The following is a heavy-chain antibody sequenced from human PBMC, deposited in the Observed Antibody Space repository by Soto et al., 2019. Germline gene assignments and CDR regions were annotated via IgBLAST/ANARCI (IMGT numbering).Heavy chain of an antibody. J-gene: IGHJ4*02. CDR2: ISGSGGST. CDR1: GFTFSSYA. CDR3: AKVPYYYDSSGYHFDY. V-gene: IGHV3-23*01. Sequence: HPVGSLRLSCAASGFTFSSYAMSWVRQAPGKGLEWVSAISGSGGSTYYADSVKGRFTISRDNSKNTLYLQMNSLRAEDTAVYYCAKVPYYYDSSGYHFDYWGQGTLVTVSS. D-gene: IGHD3-22*01.